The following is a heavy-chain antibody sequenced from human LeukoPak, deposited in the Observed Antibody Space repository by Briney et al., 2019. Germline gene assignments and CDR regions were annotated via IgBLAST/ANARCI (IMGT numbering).Heavy chain of an antibody. D-gene: IGHD4-17*01. CDR1: GFTFSSYG. J-gene: IGHJ4*02. V-gene: IGHV3-33*01. CDR3: ARGPVTVTTGGTFDY. CDR2: IWYDGSNK. Sequence: PGRSLRLSCAASGFTFSSYGMHWVRQAPGKGLEGLAVIWYDGSNKYYADSVKGRFTISRDNSKNTLYLQMNSLRAEDTAVYYCARGPVTVTTGGTFDYWGQGTLVTVSS.